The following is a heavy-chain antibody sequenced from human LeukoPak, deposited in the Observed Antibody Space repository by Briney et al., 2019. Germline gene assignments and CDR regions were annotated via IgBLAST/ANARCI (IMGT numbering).Heavy chain of an antibody. D-gene: IGHD1-26*01. J-gene: IGHJ3*02. V-gene: IGHV1-69*05. CDR2: IIPIFGTA. CDR3: APQRIGGDPRDDAFDI. CDR1: GGTFSSYA. Sequence: SVKVSCKASGGTFSSYAISWVRQAPGQGLEWMGGIIPIFGTANYAQKFQGRVTITTDESTSTAYMELSSLRSEDTAVYYCAPQRIGGDPRDDAFDIWGQGTMVTVSP.